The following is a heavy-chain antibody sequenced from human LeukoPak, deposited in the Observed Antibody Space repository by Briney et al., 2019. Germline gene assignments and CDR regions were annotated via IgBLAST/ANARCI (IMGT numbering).Heavy chain of an antibody. D-gene: IGHD3-3*01. V-gene: IGHV3-74*01. CDR2: INSDGSST. CDR1: GFTFSSYA. J-gene: IGHJ4*02. Sequence: PGGSLRLSCAASGFTFSSYAMHWVRQAPGKGLVWVSHINSDGSSTSYADSVKGRFTISRDNAKNTLYLQMNSLRAEDTAVYYCARGGTSRYDFIYWGQGTLVPVSS. CDR3: ARGGTSRYDFIY.